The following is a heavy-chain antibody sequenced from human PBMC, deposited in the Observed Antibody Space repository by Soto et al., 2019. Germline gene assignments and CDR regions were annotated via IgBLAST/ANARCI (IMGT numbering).Heavy chain of an antibody. CDR1: GGTFSSYA. V-gene: IGHV1-69*13. CDR2: IIPIFGTA. D-gene: IGHD3-10*01. J-gene: IGHJ4*02. Sequence: GASVKVSCKASGGTFSSYAISWVRQAPGQGLEWMGGIIPIFGTANYAQKFQGRVTITADESTSTAYMELSSLRSEDTAVYYCALLLLGGYNANPTLDYWGQGTLVTVYS. CDR3: ALLLLGGYNANPTLDY.